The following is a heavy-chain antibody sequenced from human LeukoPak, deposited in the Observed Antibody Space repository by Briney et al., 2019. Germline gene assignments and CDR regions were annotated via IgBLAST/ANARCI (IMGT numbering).Heavy chain of an antibody. J-gene: IGHJ4*02. CDR1: GGFNTHYY. D-gene: IGHD3-22*01. CDR2: IYHSGST. CDR3: ARGQWLPVFDF. Sequence: PSETLSLTCSVPGGFNTHYYWTWMRQPPGKGLELIGYIYHSGSTKYNPSLNSRVSIPVDTSKNHFSLKLSSVTAADTAVYYCARGQWLPVFDFWGQGILVTVSS. V-gene: IGHV4-59*01.